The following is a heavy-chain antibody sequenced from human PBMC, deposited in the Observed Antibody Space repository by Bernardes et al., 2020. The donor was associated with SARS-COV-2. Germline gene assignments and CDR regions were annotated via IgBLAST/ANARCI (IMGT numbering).Heavy chain of an antibody. CDR1: GFTFDDYA. D-gene: IGHD3-10*01. J-gene: IGHJ5*02. Sequence: GGSLRLSCAASGFTFDDYAMHWVRQAPGKGLEWVSGISWNSGSIGYADSVKGRFTISRDNAKNSLYLQMNSLRAEDTALYYCARTPSYWGWFDPWGQGTLVTVSS. CDR3: ARTPSYWGWFDP. CDR2: ISWNSGSI. V-gene: IGHV3-9*01.